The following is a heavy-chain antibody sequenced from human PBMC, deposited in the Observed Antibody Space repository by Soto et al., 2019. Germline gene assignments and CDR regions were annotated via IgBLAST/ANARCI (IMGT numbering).Heavy chain of an antibody. V-gene: IGHV3-33*01. J-gene: IGHJ4*02. D-gene: IGHD2-15*01. Sequence: QVQLVESGGGVVQPGRSLRLSCAASGFTFSSYGMHWVRQAPGKGLEWVAVIWYDGSNKYYADSVKGRFTISRDNSKNTLYLKMNSLRAEDTAVYYCARVGRYCRGGSCYPSGYFGYWGQGTLVTVSS. CDR1: GFTFSSYG. CDR3: ARVGRYCRGGSCYPSGYFGY. CDR2: IWYDGSNK.